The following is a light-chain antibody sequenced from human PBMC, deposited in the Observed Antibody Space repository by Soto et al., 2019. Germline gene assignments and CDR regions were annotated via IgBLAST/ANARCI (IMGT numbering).Light chain of an antibody. CDR1: QSVGST. J-gene: IGKJ1*01. CDR3: QQYNDWPET. V-gene: IGKV3-15*01. Sequence: EIVMTQSPATLSVSPGERDTLSCRASQSVGSTLAWYQQKVGQAPRLLIYDASARATGIPARFSGSGSGTEFTLAISSLQSEDFAVYYCQQYNDWPETFGQGTKVDIK. CDR2: DAS.